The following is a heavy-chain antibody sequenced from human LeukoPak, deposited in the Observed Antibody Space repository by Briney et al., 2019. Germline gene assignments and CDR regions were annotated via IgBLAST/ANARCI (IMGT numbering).Heavy chain of an antibody. V-gene: IGHV3-9*01. CDR2: ISWNSGFI. Sequence: PGGSPRLSCAASGFTFDDYAMHWVRQTPGKGLEWVSGISWNSGFIGYADSVRARFTISRDNAKNSLYLQMNSLRAEDTAVYYCAKNSAGIAQWLVRWGQGTLVTVSS. J-gene: IGHJ4*02. D-gene: IGHD6-19*01. CDR1: GFTFDDYA. CDR3: AKNSAGIAQWLVR.